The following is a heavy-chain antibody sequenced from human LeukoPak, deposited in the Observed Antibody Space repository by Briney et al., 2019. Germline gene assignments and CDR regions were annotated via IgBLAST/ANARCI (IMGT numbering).Heavy chain of an antibody. CDR3: ARDSGGSSPFDY. V-gene: IGHV3-23*01. J-gene: IGHJ4*02. CDR2: ISGSGGST. CDR1: GFTFSSYA. D-gene: IGHD4-23*01. Sequence: GGSLRLSCAASGFTFSSYAMSWVRQAPGKGLEWVSAISGSGGSTYNADSVKGRFTISRDNAKNSLYLQMNSLRAEDTAVYYCARDSGGSSPFDYWGQGTLVIVSS.